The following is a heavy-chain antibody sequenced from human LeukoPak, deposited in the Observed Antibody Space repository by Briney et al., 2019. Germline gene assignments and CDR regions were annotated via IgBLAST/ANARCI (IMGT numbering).Heavy chain of an antibody. Sequence: GGSLRLSCAASGFTFSSYSMNWVRQAPGKGLEWVSSISSSSSYIYYADSVKGRFTISRDNAKNSLYLQMNSLRAEDTAVYYCARSGRYCSGGGCQTRAFDYWGQGTLVTVSS. CDR1: GFTFSSYS. CDR3: ARSGRYCSGGGCQTRAFDY. D-gene: IGHD2-15*01. J-gene: IGHJ4*02. CDR2: ISSSSSYI. V-gene: IGHV3-21*01.